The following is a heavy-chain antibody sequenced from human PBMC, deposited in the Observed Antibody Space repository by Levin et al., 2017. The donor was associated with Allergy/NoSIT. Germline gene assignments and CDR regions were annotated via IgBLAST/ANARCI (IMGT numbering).Heavy chain of an antibody. J-gene: IGHJ6*02. V-gene: IGHV1-2*02. CDR1: GYTFTGYY. D-gene: IGHD2-21*02. Sequence: ASVKVSCKASGYTFTGYYMHWVRQAPGQGLEWMGWINPNTVGTNYAQKFQGRVTMTKDTSISTAYMELSRLRSDDTAVYYCAKGGDLTYCGGDWSCYGMDGWGQGTTVTVSS. CDR3: AKGGDLTYCGGDWSCYGMDG. CDR2: INPNTVGT.